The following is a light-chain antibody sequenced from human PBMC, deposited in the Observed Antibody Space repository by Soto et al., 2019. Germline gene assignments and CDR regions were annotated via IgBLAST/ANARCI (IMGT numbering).Light chain of an antibody. J-gene: IGKJ5*01. CDR2: DAS. Sequence: DIQMTQSPSSLSASVGDRVTITCRASQSISSYLNWYQQKPGKAPNLLIHDASSLQSGVPSRFSGSGSGTDFTLTISSLQPEDFAIYYCQQSYSTLITFGQGTRLEIK. CDR3: QQSYSTLIT. V-gene: IGKV1-39*01. CDR1: QSISSY.